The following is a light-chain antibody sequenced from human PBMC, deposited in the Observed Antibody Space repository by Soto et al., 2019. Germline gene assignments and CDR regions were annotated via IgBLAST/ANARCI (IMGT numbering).Light chain of an antibody. CDR3: ASWDDSLNGVL. CDR2: NNN. J-gene: IGLJ2*01. V-gene: IGLV1-44*01. CDR1: SSNIGSNS. Sequence: QAVVTQPPSASGTPGQRVTISCSGTSSNIGSNSVNWYQQLPGSAPKLFMYNNNERPSGVPDRFSGSKSGTSASLAIGGLQSEDEADYYCASWDDSLNGVLFGGGTKLTVL.